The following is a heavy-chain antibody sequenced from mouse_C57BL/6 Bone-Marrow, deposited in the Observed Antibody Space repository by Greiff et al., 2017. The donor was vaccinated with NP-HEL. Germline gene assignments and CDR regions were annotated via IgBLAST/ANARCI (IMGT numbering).Heavy chain of an antibody. V-gene: IGHV1-63*01. J-gene: IGHJ2*01. D-gene: IGHD1-1*01. Sequence: QVQLQQSGAELVRPGTSVKMSCKASGYTFTNYWIGWAKQRPGHGLEWIGDIYPGGGYTNYNEKFKGKATLPADKSSSTAYMQFSSLTSEDSAIYYCARSGFITLNFDYWGQGTTLTVSS. CDR2: IYPGGGYT. CDR1: GYTFTNYW. CDR3: ARSGFITLNFDY.